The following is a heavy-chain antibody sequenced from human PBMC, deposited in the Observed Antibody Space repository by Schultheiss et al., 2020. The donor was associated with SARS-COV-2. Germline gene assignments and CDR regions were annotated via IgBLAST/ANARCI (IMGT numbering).Heavy chain of an antibody. Sequence: SETLSLTCTVSGGSISSGSYYWSWIRQPAGKGLEWIGRIHPGGSTDYNPSLKSRVTISVDTSKNQFSLKLSSVTAADTAVYYCARGEMEWLVFDYWGQGTLVTVSS. CDR3: ARGEMEWLVFDY. D-gene: IGHD3-3*01. J-gene: IGHJ4*02. CDR1: GGSISSGSYY. CDR2: IHPGGST. V-gene: IGHV4-61*02.